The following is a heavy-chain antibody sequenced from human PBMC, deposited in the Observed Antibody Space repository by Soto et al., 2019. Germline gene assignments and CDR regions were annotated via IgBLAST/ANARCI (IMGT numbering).Heavy chain of an antibody. V-gene: IGHV4-39*01. CDR2: IYYSGST. Sequence: SETLSLPCTVSGGSISSSSYYWGWIRQPPGKGLEWIGSIYYSGSTYYNPSLKSRVTISVDTSKNQFSLKLSSVTAADTAVYYCARRYSGGPYYYYYMDVWGKGTTVTVSS. CDR1: GGSISSSSYY. J-gene: IGHJ6*03. D-gene: IGHD1-26*01. CDR3: ARRYSGGPYYYYYMDV.